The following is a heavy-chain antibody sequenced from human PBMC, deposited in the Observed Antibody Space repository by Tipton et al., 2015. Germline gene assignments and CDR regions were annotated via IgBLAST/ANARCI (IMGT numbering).Heavy chain of an antibody. J-gene: IGHJ4*02. Sequence: TLSLTCTVSGASVTSTANYWTWIRQPPGKGLEWIGYIYYTGSTNSNPSLKSRLTISLDTSKGQFSLRLTSVTAADTAVYYCAREVWYYDSSGYDYWGQGTLVTVSS. CDR2: IYYTGST. D-gene: IGHD3-22*01. CDR3: AREVWYYDSSGYDY. V-gene: IGHV4-61*08. CDR1: GASVTSTANY.